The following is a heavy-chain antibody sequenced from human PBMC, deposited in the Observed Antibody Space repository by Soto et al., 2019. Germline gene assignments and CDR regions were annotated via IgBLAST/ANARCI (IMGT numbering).Heavy chain of an antibody. V-gene: IGHV3-21*01. Sequence: EVQLVESGGGLVKPGGSLRLSCAASGFTFSSYNMNWARQAPGKGLEWVASMSSSGSFIYYADPLKGRFTISRDNAKNSLYLQMNSLKVDDTAVYYCARGGRIPRDNWFDPWGQGTLVIVSS. CDR3: ARGGRIPRDNWFDP. CDR2: MSSSGSFI. CDR1: GFTFSSYN. D-gene: IGHD2-2*02. J-gene: IGHJ5*02.